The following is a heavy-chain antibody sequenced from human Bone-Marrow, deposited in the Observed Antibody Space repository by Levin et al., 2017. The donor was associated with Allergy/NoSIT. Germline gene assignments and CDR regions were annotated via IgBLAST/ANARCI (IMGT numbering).Heavy chain of an antibody. CDR3: TAAFDY. CDR1: GFSLTTNGVG. J-gene: IGHJ4*02. CDR2: IYCDDDK. Sequence: SGPTLVKPTQTLTLTCTFSGFSLTTNGVGVGWVRQPPGKALEWLALIYCDDDKRYNPSLKSRLTVTKDTSNNRVVLTMANMDPVDTATYYCTAAFDYWGPGTVVSVSS. V-gene: IGHV2-5*02.